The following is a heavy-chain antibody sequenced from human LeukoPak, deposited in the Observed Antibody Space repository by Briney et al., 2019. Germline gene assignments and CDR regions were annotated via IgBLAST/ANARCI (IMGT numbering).Heavy chain of an antibody. CDR1: GLTFSSYW. D-gene: IGHD4-17*01. CDR3: ASDTVTTH. J-gene: IGHJ4*02. CDR2: IKQDGSEK. Sequence: GGSLRLSCAASGLTFSSYWMSWVRQAPGKGLEWVANIKQDGSEKYYVDSVKGRFTISRDNAKNSLYLQMNSLRAEDTAVYYCASDTVTTHWGQGTLVTVSS. V-gene: IGHV3-7*01.